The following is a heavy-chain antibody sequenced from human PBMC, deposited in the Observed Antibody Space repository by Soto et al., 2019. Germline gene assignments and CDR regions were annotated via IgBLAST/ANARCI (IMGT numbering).Heavy chain of an antibody. V-gene: IGHV3-9*01. CDR3: AKDLIAVAGSGSAFDI. CDR2: ISWNSGSI. CDR1: GFTFDDYA. J-gene: IGHJ3*02. Sequence: EVQLVESGGGLVQPGRSLRLSCAASGFTFDDYAMHWVRQAPGKGLEWVSGISWNSGSIGYADSVKGRFTISRDNAKNSLYLQMNSLRAEDTALYYCAKDLIAVAGSGSAFDIWGQGTMVTVSS. D-gene: IGHD6-19*01.